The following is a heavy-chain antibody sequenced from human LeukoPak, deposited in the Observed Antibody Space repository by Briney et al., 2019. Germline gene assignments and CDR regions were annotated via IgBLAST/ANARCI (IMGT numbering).Heavy chain of an antibody. CDR3: ARASDYYGSGSYYYYYYMDV. CDR1: GDSVSSNSAA. V-gene: IGHV6-1*01. D-gene: IGHD3-10*01. J-gene: IGHJ6*03. CDR2: TYYRSKWYN. Sequence: SQTLSLTCAISGDSVSSNSAAWNWIRQYPSRGLEWMGRTYYRSKWYNDYAVSVKSRITINPDTSKNQFSLQLNSVTPEDTAVYYCARASDYYGSGSYYYYYYMDVWGKGTTVTISS.